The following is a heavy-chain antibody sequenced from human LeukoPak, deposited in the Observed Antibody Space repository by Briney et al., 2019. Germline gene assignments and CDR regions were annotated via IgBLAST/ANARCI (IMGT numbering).Heavy chain of an antibody. V-gene: IGHV1-46*01. CDR3: ARGGGGLCGGDCQDY. CDR2: INPTGGST. D-gene: IGHD2-21*02. J-gene: IGHJ4*02. Sequence: GASVKVSCKASGYTFTSYYMHWVRQAPGQGLEWMGLINPTGGSTGYAQKFQGRVTITADESTSTAYMELSSLRSEDTAVYYCARGGGGLCGGDCQDYWGQGTLVTVSS. CDR1: GYTFTSYY.